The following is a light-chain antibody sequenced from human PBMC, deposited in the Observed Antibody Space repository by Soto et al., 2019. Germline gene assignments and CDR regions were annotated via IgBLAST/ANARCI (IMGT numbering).Light chain of an antibody. Sequence: EIVLTQSPGTLSLSPGERATLSCRASQSFTSTSLAWYQQKPGQAPRLLISGASRRAAGIPDRFSCSGSGTDFTLTISRLESEDIAVYYCQQYDSSPRTFGQGTRVEIK. V-gene: IGKV3-20*01. CDR1: QSFTSTS. J-gene: IGKJ1*01. CDR2: GAS. CDR3: QQYDSSPRT.